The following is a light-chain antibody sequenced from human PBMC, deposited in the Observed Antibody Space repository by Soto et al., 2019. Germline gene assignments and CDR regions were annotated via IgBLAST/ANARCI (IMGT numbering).Light chain of an antibody. CDR3: QQYDNRSPLT. V-gene: IGKV3-15*01. CDR2: GAS. CDR1: QSVWSN. J-gene: IGKJ4*01. Sequence: EVVMTQFPATLSVSPGGRATLSCRASQSVWSNLAWYQQKPGQAPRLLIYGASPRATGVPAKFSGSGSGTEFTLTISSLQTEDFGVYYCQQYDNRSPLTFGGGTKVEI.